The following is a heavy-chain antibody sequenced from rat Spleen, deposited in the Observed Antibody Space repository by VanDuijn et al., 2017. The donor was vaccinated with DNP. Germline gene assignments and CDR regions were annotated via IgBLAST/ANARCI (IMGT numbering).Heavy chain of an antibody. Sequence: EVQLVESGGGLVQPGRSLKLSCAASGFTFSNYDMAWVRQAPTKGLEWVASITNGGGSTYYRDSVKGRFTISRDNAKSSLYLQMDSLRSEDTATYYCTTESTYYGYFDYWGQGVMVPVSS. CDR1: GFTFSNYD. CDR2: ITNGGGST. CDR3: TTESTYYGYFDY. J-gene: IGHJ2*01. V-gene: IGHV5-20*01. D-gene: IGHD1-9*01.